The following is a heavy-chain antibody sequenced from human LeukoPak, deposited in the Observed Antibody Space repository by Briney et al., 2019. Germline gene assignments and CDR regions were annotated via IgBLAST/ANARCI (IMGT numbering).Heavy chain of an antibody. J-gene: IGHJ4*02. V-gene: IGHV3-66*01. D-gene: IGHD3-10*01. CDR3: ARGRGGSGCPFDY. CDR1: GFSVSNNH. Sequence: PGGSLRLSCAASGFSVSNNHMSWVRQAPGKGLEWVSVIYSGGSTFYADSVKGRFTISRDNSKNTLYLQMNSLRAEDTAVYYCARGRGGSGCPFDYWGQGALVSVSS. CDR2: IYSGGST.